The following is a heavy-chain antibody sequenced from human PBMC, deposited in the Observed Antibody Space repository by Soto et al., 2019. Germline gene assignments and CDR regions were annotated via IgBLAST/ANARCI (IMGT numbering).Heavy chain of an antibody. CDR3: ARALGYCSSTSCYFFGAAAGTRFDY. CDR1: GGSISSGVYY. Sequence: SETLSLTCTVSGGSISSGVYYWSWIRHHPGKGLEWIGYIYYSGSTYYNPSLKSRVTISVDASKNQFSLKLSSVTAADTAVYYCARALGYCSSTSCYFFGAAAGTRFDYWGQGTPVTVSS. V-gene: IGHV4-31*03. CDR2: IYYSGST. J-gene: IGHJ4*02. D-gene: IGHD2-2*01.